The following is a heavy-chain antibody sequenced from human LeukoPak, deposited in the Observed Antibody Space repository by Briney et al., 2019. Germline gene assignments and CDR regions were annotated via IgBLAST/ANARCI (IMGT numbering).Heavy chain of an antibody. CDR3: ARSDILTGYYTAVYYFDY. D-gene: IGHD3-9*01. J-gene: IGHJ4*02. CDR1: GFTFSSYW. CDR2: IKQDGSEK. Sequence: GGSLRLSCAASGFTFSSYWMSWVRQAPGKGREWVANIKQDGSEKYYVDSVKSRFTISRDNAKNSLYLQMNSLRAEDTAVYYCARSDILTGYYTAVYYFDYWGQGTLVTVSS. V-gene: IGHV3-7*01.